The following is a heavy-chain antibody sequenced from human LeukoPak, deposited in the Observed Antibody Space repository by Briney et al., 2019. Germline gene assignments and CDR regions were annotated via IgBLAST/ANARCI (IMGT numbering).Heavy chain of an antibody. CDR2: TYPGDSDA. J-gene: IGHJ5*02. V-gene: IGHV5-51*01. D-gene: IGHD3-10*01. Sequence: PGESLKISCKGSGYSFTSYWIGWVRQMPGKGLEWMGITYPGDSDARYSPSFQGQVTISADKSISTAYLQWSSLKASDTAMYYCARYYYGSGSAQHGFDPWGQGTLVTVSS. CDR3: ARYYYGSGSAQHGFDP. CDR1: GYSFTSYW.